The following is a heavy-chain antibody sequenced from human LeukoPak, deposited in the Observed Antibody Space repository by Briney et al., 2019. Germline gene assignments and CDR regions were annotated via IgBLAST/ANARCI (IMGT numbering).Heavy chain of an antibody. D-gene: IGHD1-26*01. CDR1: GFTFSSYG. J-gene: IGHJ3*02. CDR2: IRYDGSNK. V-gene: IGHV3-30*02. CDR3: AKRMTEFWELPLHDAFDI. Sequence: PGGSLRLSCAASGFTFSSYGMHWVRQAPGKGLEWVAFIRYDGSNKYYADSVKGRFTISRDNSKNTLYLQMNSLRAEDTAVYYCAKRMTEFWELPLHDAFDIWGQGTMVTVSS.